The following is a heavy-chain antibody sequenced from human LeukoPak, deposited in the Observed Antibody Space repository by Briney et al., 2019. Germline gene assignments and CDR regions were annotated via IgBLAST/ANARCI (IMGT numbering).Heavy chain of an antibody. J-gene: IGHJ4*02. CDR1: GFTVSNAW. CDR3: THYTVTTSFDY. Sequence: GGSLRLSCAASGFTVSNAWMNWVRQAPGKGLEWVGRIKSKTDGGTTDYAAPAKGRFTISRDDSKNTLFLQMNSLKTEDTAVYYCTHYTVTTSFDYWGQGTLVTVSS. CDR2: IKSKTDGGTT. D-gene: IGHD4-11*01. V-gene: IGHV3-15*07.